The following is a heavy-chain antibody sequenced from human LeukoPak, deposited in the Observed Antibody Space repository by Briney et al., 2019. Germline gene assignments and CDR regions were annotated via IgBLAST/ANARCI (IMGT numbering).Heavy chain of an antibody. J-gene: IGHJ4*02. CDR2: IRSKAYGGTT. CDR1: GFTFGDYA. Sequence: GGSLRLSCTASGFTFGDYAMSWVRQAPGKGLEGVGLIRSKAYGGTTEYAASVKSRFTISRDDYKSIAYLQMNSMKTEDTAVYYCTRSPIYGDYVNWGQGTLVTVSS. CDR3: TRSPIYGDYVN. D-gene: IGHD4-17*01. V-gene: IGHV3-49*04.